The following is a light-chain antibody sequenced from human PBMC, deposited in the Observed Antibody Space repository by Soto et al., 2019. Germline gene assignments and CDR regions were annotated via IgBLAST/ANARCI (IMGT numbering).Light chain of an antibody. CDR1: QSLSSSY. V-gene: IGKV3-20*01. Sequence: EIVLTQSPATLSLSPGERATLSCRASQSLSSSYSAWYQQRPGQAPRLLIYGASSRATGIPDRFSGSGSGTDFTLSISRLEPEDFAVYYCQQYGRSPRTFGQGTKVDIK. CDR2: GAS. CDR3: QQYGRSPRT. J-gene: IGKJ1*01.